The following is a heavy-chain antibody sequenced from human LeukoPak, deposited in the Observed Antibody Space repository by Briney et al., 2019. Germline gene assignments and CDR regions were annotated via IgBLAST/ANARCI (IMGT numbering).Heavy chain of an antibody. Sequence: PGGSLTLTCAASGFTFSSYEMNWVRQAPGKGLEWISYIRNIDTTIHYADSVKGRFTISRDNAQNSLYLQMSSLRAEDTAVYYCARVEDDYGDYYFGMDVWGQGTTVTVSS. CDR3: ARVEDDYGDYYFGMDV. CDR2: IRNIDTTI. CDR1: GFTFSSYE. D-gene: IGHD4-17*01. V-gene: IGHV3-48*03. J-gene: IGHJ6*02.